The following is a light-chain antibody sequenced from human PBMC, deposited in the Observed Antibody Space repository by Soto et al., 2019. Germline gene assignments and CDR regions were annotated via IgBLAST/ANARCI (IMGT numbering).Light chain of an antibody. Sequence: IVMTQSPATLSVSQGERVTLHCRASQSVTSNLAWYQHKPGQSPRLLIYRASARATGVPDRFSGSGSGTEFTLTISSLQSEDFAVYYCQQYNNWPPITFGQGTRLEIK. V-gene: IGKV3-15*01. CDR3: QQYNNWPPIT. J-gene: IGKJ5*01. CDR1: QSVTSN. CDR2: RAS.